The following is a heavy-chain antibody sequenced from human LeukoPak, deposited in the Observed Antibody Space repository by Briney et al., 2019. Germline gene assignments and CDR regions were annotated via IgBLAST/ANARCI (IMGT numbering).Heavy chain of an antibody. V-gene: IGHV3-21*04. D-gene: IGHD3-10*01. Sequence: GGSLRLSCAASGFTFSSYSMNWVRQAPGKGLEWVSSISSSSSYIYYADSVKGRFTISRDNAKNSLYLQMNSLRAEDTAVYFCARGGVDYYGSGTYYLMYYFDYWGQGALVTASS. J-gene: IGHJ4*02. CDR1: GFTFSSYS. CDR2: ISSSSSYI. CDR3: ARGGVDYYGSGTYYLMYYFDY.